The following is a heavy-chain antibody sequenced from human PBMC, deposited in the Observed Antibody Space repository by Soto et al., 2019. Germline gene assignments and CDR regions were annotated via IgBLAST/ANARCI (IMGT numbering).Heavy chain of an antibody. D-gene: IGHD5-18*01. J-gene: IGHJ5*02. CDR3: ARDPPVDTAANWFDP. CDR2: ISAYNGNT. CDR1: GYTFTSYG. V-gene: IGHV1-18*01. Sequence: QVQLVQSGAEVKKPGASVKVSCKASGYTFTSYGISWVRQAPGQGLEGMGWISAYNGNTNYAQKLQGRVTMTTDTSTSTAYMELRSLRSDDTAVYYCARDPPVDTAANWFDPWGQGTLVTVSS.